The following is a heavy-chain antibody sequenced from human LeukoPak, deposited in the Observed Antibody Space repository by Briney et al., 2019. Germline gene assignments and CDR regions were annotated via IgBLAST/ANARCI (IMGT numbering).Heavy chain of an antibody. CDR3: ATAPRSHYGDYNLDY. V-gene: IGHV1-24*01. J-gene: IGHJ4*02. D-gene: IGHD4-17*01. Sequence: ASVKVSCKVSGYTLTELSMHWVRQAPRKGLEWMGSFDPEDGETIYAQKFQGRVTMTEDTSTDTAYMELSSLRSEDTAVYYCATAPRSHYGDYNLDYWGQGTLVTVSS. CDR1: GYTLTELS. CDR2: FDPEDGET.